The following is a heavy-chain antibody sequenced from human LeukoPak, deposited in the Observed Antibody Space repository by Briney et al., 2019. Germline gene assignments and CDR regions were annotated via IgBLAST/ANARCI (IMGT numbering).Heavy chain of an antibody. V-gene: IGHV4-59*12. CDR1: GGSISSYY. CDR2: IYYSGST. CDR3: ARGHTVAGLFYYYYGMDV. Sequence: PSETLCLTCTVSGGSISSYYWSWIRQPPGKGLEWIGYIYYSGSTNYNPSLKSRVTISVDTSKNQFSLKLSSVTAADTAVYYCARGHTVAGLFYYYYGMDVWGQGTTVTVSS. D-gene: IGHD6-19*01. J-gene: IGHJ6*02.